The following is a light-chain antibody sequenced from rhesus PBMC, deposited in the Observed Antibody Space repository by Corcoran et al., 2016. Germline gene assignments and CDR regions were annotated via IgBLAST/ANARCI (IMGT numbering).Light chain of an antibody. CDR3: QKRNTFPFT. CDR2: VAS. CDR1: QGISSY. J-gene: IGKJ3*01. Sequence: DIQLTQSPSSLSASVGDRVTITCRASQGISSYLAWYQQKSGKAPKLLIFVASSFQSGVPSRFSGSGSGIEFTLTISRLQPEDFATYYCQKRNTFPFTFGPGTKLDIK. V-gene: IGKV1-38*01.